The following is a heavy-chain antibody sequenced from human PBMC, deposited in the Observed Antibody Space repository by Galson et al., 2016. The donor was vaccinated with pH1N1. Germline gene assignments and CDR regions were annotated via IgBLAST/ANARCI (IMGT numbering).Heavy chain of an antibody. J-gene: IGHJ3*02. Sequence: ETLSLTCSVSGDSISHYYWSWIRQSPGKGLEWIGYTYYNGNTHYNPSLKSRVAISVDASKKQFSLKLTSLTPADTAVYYCARDPRELSPALGAFDIWGQGTTVTVSS. D-gene: IGHD3-16*02. V-gene: IGHV4-59*01. CDR1: GDSISHYY. CDR3: ARDPRELSPALGAFDI. CDR2: TYYNGNT.